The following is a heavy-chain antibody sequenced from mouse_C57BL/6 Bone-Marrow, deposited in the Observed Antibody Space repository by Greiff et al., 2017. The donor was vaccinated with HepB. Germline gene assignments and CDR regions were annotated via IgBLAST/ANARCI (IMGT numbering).Heavy chain of an antibody. D-gene: IGHD1-1*01. Sequence: EVNLVESEGGLVQPGSSMKLSCTASGFTFSDYYMAWVRQFPEKGLEWVANINYDGSNTYYLDSLKGRFIISSDNAKNILILKMSSLKSEDTATYDCARGGITTVVAPDYWGQGTTLTVSS. CDR3: ARGGITTVVAPDY. J-gene: IGHJ2*01. CDR2: INYDGSNT. V-gene: IGHV5-16*01. CDR1: GFTFSDYY.